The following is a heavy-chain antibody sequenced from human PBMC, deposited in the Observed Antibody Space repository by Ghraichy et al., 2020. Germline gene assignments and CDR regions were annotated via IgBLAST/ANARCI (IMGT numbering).Heavy chain of an antibody. D-gene: IGHD3-3*01. CDR3: ASSLDFWDQSNGVDV. CDR2: LYIGGNT. J-gene: IGHJ6*02. V-gene: IGHV3-53*01. Sequence: GESLNISCAASGFTVRSNQMNWVRQAPGKGLEWVSTLYIGGNTYYADSVKGRFTISRDNFKNTLFLQMNSLRAEDTAVYFCASSLDFWDQSNGVDVWGQGTTVTVSS. CDR1: GFTVRSNQ.